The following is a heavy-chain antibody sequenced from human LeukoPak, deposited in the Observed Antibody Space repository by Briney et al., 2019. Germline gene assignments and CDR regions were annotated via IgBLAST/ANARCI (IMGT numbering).Heavy chain of an antibody. Sequence: ASVKVSCKASAYTFTDYYIHWVRQAPGQGLEWMGWINPNSGATNYAQNFQGRVTMTEDTSTDTAYMELSSLRSEDTAVYYCATDTMIENWGQGTLVTVSS. D-gene: IGHD3-22*01. J-gene: IGHJ4*02. CDR1: AYTFTDYY. V-gene: IGHV1-2*02. CDR2: INPNSGAT. CDR3: ATDTMIEN.